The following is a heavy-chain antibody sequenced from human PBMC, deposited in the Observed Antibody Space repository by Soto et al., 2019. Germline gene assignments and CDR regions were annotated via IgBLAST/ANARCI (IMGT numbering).Heavy chain of an antibody. CDR2: IYYSGST. V-gene: IGHV4-61*01. CDR1: GGSVSSGSYY. CDR3: ARGIYEWFDP. J-gene: IGHJ5*02. D-gene: IGHD3-3*01. Sequence: PSETLSLTCTVSGGSVSSGSYYWSWIRQPPGKGLEWIGYIYYSGSTNYNPSLKSRVTISVDTSKNQFSLKLSSVTAADTAVYYCARGIYEWFDPWGQGTLVTVSS.